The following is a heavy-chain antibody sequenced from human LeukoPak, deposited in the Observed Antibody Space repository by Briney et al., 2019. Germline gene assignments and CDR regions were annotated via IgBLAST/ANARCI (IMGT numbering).Heavy chain of an antibody. D-gene: IGHD6-19*01. J-gene: IGHJ4*02. CDR2: INPNSGGT. V-gene: IGHV1-2*02. CDR3: AREMIGDSSGFDY. CDR1: GYTFTDYY. Sequence: PRASVKVSCKASGYTFTDYYIHWVRQAPGQGLEWMGWINPNSGGTNSAQKFQGRVTMTRDTSISTAYIEISRLRSDDTAMYYCAREMIGDSSGFDYWGQGTLVTVSS.